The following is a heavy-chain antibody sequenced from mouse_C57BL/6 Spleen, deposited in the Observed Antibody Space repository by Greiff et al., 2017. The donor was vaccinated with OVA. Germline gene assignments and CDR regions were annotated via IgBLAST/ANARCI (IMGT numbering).Heavy chain of an antibody. D-gene: IGHD1-1*01. CDR1: GYTFTDYE. J-gene: IGHJ3*01. CDR2: IDPETGGT. Sequence: QVQLKQSGAELVRPGASVTLSCKASGYTFTDYEMHWVKQTPVHGLEWIGAIDPETGGTAYNQKFKGKAILTADKSSSTAYMELRSLTSEDSAVYYCTSGSSYPAWFAYWGQGTLVTVSA. CDR3: TSGSSYPAWFAY. V-gene: IGHV1-15*01.